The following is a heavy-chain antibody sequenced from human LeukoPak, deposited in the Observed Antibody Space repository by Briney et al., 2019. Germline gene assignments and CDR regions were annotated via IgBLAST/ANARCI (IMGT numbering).Heavy chain of an antibody. V-gene: IGHV1-69*10. CDR2: IIPILGTA. CDR3: ARESDIVATTPYY. Sequence: SVKVSCKASGGTFSSYAISWVRQAPGQGLEWMGGIIPILGTASDAQKFQGRVTMTTDTSTSTAYMELRSLRSDDTAVYYYARESDIVATTPYYWGQGTLVTVSS. J-gene: IGHJ4*02. CDR1: GGTFSSYA. D-gene: IGHD5-12*01.